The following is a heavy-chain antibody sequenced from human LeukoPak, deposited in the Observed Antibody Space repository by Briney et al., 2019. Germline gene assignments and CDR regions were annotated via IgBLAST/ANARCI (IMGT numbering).Heavy chain of an antibody. CDR3: ARVALTVEGNWFDP. V-gene: IGHV4-30-4*08. Sequence: SETLSLTCTVSGGSISSGDYYWSWIRQPPGKGREWIGYIYYSGSTYYNPSLKSRVTISVDTSKNQFSLKLSSVTAADTAVYYCARVALTVEGNWFDPWGQGTLVTVSS. J-gene: IGHJ5*02. D-gene: IGHD4-23*01. CDR2: IYYSGST. CDR1: GGSISSGDYY.